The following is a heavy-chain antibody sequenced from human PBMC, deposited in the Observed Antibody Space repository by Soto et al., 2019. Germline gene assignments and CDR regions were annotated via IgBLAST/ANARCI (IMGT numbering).Heavy chain of an antibody. J-gene: IGHJ5*02. Sequence: EVQLLESGGGLVQPGGSLRLSCAASGFTFDNYAMSWVRQTPGKGLEWVSSVGGRGFKTFYADSVKGRFTISRDNSNNTLYQQTPRLGPAATGIYHWAKARPWPALLPLHFNPWGQGALVTVPS. CDR1: GFTFDNYA. V-gene: IGHV3-23*01. D-gene: IGHD6-25*01. CDR3: AKARPWPALLPLHFNP. CDR2: VGGRGFKT.